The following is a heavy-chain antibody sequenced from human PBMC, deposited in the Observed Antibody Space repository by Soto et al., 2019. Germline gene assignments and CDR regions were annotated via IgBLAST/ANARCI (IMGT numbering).Heavy chain of an antibody. J-gene: IGHJ5*02. D-gene: IGHD2-2*01. Sequence: EVQLVESGGGLVQPGGSLRLSCAASGFTFSSYSMNWVRQAPGKGLEWVSYISSSSSTIYYADSVKGRFTISRDNAKNSLYLQMNSLRAEDTAVYYCARGRTVVPAAMLEYLFDPWGQGTLVTVSS. CDR1: GFTFSSYS. V-gene: IGHV3-48*01. CDR2: ISSSSSTI. CDR3: ARGRTVVPAAMLEYLFDP.